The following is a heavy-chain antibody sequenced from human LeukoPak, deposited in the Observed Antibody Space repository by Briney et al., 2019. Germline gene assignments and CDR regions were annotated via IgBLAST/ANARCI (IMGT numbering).Heavy chain of an antibody. Sequence: GGSLRLSCAASGFTFSTYAMSWVRQAPGKGLEWVSAISGSGGSTYYADSVKGRLTISRDNSKNTLYLQMNNLRAEDTAVYYCAKRYCSGGSCYWAMGYWGQGTLVTVSS. D-gene: IGHD2-15*01. J-gene: IGHJ4*02. CDR2: ISGSGGST. V-gene: IGHV3-23*01. CDR1: GFTFSTYA. CDR3: AKRYCSGGSCYWAMGY.